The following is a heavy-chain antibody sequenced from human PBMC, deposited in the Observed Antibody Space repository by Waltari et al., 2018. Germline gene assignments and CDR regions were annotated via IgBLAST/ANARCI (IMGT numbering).Heavy chain of an antibody. D-gene: IGHD3-9*01. CDR2: IYRSGIT. Sequence: QVQLQESGPGLVKASETLSLTCTVSGYSITSGYHWGWIRQPPGKGLEWIGSIYRSGITYYHPSLKSRVTISVDTSKNQFSLKLSSVTAADTAVYYCARVDWLFDYWGQGILVTVSS. CDR1: GYSITSGYH. CDR3: ARVDWLFDY. V-gene: IGHV4-38-2*02. J-gene: IGHJ4*02.